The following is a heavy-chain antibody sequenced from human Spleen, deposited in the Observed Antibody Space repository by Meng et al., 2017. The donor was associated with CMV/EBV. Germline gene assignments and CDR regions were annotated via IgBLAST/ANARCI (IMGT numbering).Heavy chain of an antibody. CDR1: GDSVSSNSAA. CDR2: TYYRSKWYN. Sequence: SETLSLTCAISGDSVSSNSAAWNWTRQSPSRGLEWLGRTYYRSKWYNDYAVSVKSRITINPDTSKNQFSLQLNSVTPEDTAVYYCAREPTTEPGESYFDYWGQGTLVTVSS. CDR3: AREPTTEPGESYFDY. J-gene: IGHJ4*02. V-gene: IGHV6-1*01. D-gene: IGHD4-17*01.